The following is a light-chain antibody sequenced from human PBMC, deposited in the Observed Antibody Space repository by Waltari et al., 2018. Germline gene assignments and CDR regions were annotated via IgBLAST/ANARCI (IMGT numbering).Light chain of an antibody. CDR2: DAA. CDR1: ESVSRK. J-gene: IGKJ5*01. V-gene: IGKV3-15*01. CDR3: QQYNKWPPIT. Sequence: EIVVTQSPATLSGAPGERVTLSCRTSESVSRKIAWYQQKPGQVLRLLIYDAATRGTDTPAGFRGSGSGTEFSLTISSLQPEDFGVYYCQQYNKWPPITFGQGTRLEI.